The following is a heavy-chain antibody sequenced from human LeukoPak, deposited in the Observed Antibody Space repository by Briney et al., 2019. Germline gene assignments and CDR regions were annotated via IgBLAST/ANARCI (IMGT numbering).Heavy chain of an antibody. J-gene: IGHJ4*02. CDR1: GFIFSSYS. CDR3: STAPYGDFDY. Sequence: GGSLRLSCATSGFIFSSYSMNWVRQAPGKGLEWVGRIKSKTAGGTTDYAAPVKGRFTISRDDSKNTLYLQINSLKTEDTALYYCSTAPYGDFDYWGQGILVTVSS. V-gene: IGHV3-15*01. CDR2: IKSKTAGGTT. D-gene: IGHD4-17*01.